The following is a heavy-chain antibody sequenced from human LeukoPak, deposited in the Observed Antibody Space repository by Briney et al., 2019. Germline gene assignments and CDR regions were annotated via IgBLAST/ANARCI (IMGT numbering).Heavy chain of an antibody. CDR1: GGSISSGDYY. CDR2: IYYSGST. CDR3: ARAVSGRFDY. J-gene: IGHJ4*02. V-gene: IGHV4-30-4*01. D-gene: IGHD6-19*01. Sequence: SQTLSLTCTVSGGSISSGDYYWSWIRQPPGKGLEWIGYIYYSGSTNYNPSLNSRVTISVDTSKNQFSLRLSSVTAADTAIYYCARAVSGRFDYWGQGTLVTVSS.